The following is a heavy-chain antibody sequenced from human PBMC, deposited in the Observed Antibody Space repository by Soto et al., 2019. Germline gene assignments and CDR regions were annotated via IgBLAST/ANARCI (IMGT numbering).Heavy chain of an antibody. CDR3: TTQNFDY. Sequence: GGSLRLSFLASGFTFSSYAMGWVRQAPGKGLEWVSTIIAGGNSTSYADSVKGRFTISRDNSKNTMFLQVNSLRVEDTAVYYCTTQNFDYWGQGTLVTVSS. CDR2: IIAGGNST. J-gene: IGHJ4*02. CDR1: GFTFSSYA. V-gene: IGHV3-23*01.